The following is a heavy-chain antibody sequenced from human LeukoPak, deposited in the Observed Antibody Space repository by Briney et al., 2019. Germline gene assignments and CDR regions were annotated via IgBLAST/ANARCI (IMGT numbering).Heavy chain of an antibody. V-gene: IGHV4-59*01. CDR2: IYYSGPT. CDR3: ASPGYYDGSGYYSYFDY. J-gene: IGHJ4*02. D-gene: IGHD3-22*01. Sequence: SETLSLTCTVSGGSINSYYWSWIRQPPGKGLEWIGYIYYSGPTNYNPSLKSRVTISVDTSKNQFSLKLSSVTAADTAVYYCASPGYYDGSGYYSYFDYWGQGTLVTVSS. CDR1: GGSINSYY.